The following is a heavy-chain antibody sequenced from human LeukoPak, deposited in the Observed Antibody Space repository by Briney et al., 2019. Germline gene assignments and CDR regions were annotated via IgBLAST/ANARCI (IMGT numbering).Heavy chain of an antibody. Sequence: PGGSLRLSCAASGFTVSSNYMSWVRQAPGKGLEWVSVIYSGGSTYYADSVKGRFTISRDNSKNTLYLQMNSLRAEDTAVYYCARAFRDVIFDYWGQGTLVTVSS. CDR1: GFTVSSNY. J-gene: IGHJ4*02. CDR2: IYSGGST. V-gene: IGHV3-66*01. D-gene: IGHD5-24*01. CDR3: ARAFRDVIFDY.